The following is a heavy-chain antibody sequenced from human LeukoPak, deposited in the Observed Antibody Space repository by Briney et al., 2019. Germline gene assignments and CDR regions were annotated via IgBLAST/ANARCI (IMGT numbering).Heavy chain of an antibody. D-gene: IGHD6-6*01. Sequence: ASVKVSCKASGYTFTGYYMHWVRQTPGQGLEWIGWINPNSGGTNYAQKFQGRVTMTRDTSISTAYMELSRLRSDDTAVYYCARYSSSSPPYYYYMDVWGKGTTVTVSS. CDR2: INPNSGGT. J-gene: IGHJ6*03. V-gene: IGHV1-2*02. CDR1: GYTFTGYY. CDR3: ARYSSSSPPYYYYMDV.